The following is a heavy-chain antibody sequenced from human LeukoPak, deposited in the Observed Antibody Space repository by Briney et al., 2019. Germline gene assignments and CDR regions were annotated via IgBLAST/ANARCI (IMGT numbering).Heavy chain of an antibody. D-gene: IGHD4-11*01. V-gene: IGHV3-21*01. J-gene: IGHJ4*02. CDR3: AREPLTTKDRGDFWC. CDR2: ISSSSSYI. CDR1: GFTFSSYS. Sequence: GRSLRLSCAASGFTFSSYSMSWVRQAPGKGLEWVSSISSSSSYIYYADSVKGRFTISRDNAKNSLYLQMNSLRAEDTAVYYCAREPLTTKDRGDFWCWGQGVLV.